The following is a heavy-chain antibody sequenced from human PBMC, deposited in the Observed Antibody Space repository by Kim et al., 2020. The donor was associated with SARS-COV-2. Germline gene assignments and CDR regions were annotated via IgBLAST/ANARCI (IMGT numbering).Heavy chain of an antibody. J-gene: IGHJ3*02. CDR3: ASLGGGTAFDI. V-gene: IGHV1-3*01. Sequence: KYSQKLQGRVTITRDTSASTAYMELSSRRSEDTAVYDCASLGGGTAFDIWGQGTMVTVSS. D-gene: IGHD2-15*01.